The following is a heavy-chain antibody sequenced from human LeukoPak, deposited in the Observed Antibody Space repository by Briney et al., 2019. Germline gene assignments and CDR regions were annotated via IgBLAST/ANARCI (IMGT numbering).Heavy chain of an antibody. V-gene: IGHV4-34*01. J-gene: IGHJ4*02. Sequence: SETLSLTCAVYGGSFSGYYWSWIRQPPGKGLEWIGEINHSGSTNYNPSLTSRVTISVDTSKNQFSLKLSSVTAADTAVYYCARGPTHGIFGVVYGGFDYWGQGTLVTVSS. CDR3: ARGPTHGIFGVVYGGFDY. CDR1: GGSFSGYY. CDR2: INHSGST. D-gene: IGHD3-3*01.